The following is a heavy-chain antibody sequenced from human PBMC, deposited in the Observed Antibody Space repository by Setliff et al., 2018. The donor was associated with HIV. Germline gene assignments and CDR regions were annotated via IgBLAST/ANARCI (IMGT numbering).Heavy chain of an antibody. J-gene: IGHJ3*02. V-gene: IGHV3-23*01. CDR1: GFTFSTYA. D-gene: IGHD1-26*01. CDR3: AKGDPWEPHRDAFYI. Sequence: GESLKISCAASGFTFSTYAMAWVRQVPGKAPEWVSSISGSGGSTYYADSVRGRLTISRDNSRDTLYLEVSSLRGEDTAIYYCAKGDPWEPHRDAFYIWGHGAMVTV. CDR2: ISGSGGST.